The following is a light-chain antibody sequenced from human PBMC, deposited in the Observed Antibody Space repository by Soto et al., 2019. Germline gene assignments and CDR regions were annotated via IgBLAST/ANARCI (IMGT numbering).Light chain of an antibody. J-gene: IGKJ4*01. CDR2: DAS. CDR1: QGISTY. V-gene: IGKV1-5*01. Sequence: DIQMTQSPSSLSASVGDRVTITCRASQGISTYLNWYQQKPGKAPKLLIYDASSLESGVPSRFSGSGSGTEFTLTISSLQPDDFATYYCQQYNSYPPLTFGGGTKVDIK. CDR3: QQYNSYPPLT.